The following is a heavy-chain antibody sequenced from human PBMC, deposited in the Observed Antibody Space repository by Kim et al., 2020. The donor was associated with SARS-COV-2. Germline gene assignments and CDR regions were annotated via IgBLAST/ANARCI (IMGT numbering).Heavy chain of an antibody. V-gene: IGHV3-53*01. D-gene: IGHD6-6*01. Sequence: GGSLRLSCAASGFTVSSNYMSWVRQAPGKGLEWVSVIYSGGSTYYADSVKGRFTISRDNSKNTLYLQMNSLRAEDTAVYYCARTDWIFIAARQNAFDIWGQGTMVTVSS. CDR1: GFTVSSNY. CDR3: ARTDWIFIAARQNAFDI. CDR2: IYSGGST. J-gene: IGHJ3*02.